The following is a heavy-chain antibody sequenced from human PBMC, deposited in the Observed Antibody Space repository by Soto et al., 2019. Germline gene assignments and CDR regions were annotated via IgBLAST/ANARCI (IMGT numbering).Heavy chain of an antibody. CDR3: ARDRAGVGYNIDV. CDR1: GFTFRSYG. Sequence: PGGSLRLSCAASGFTFRSYGMHWVRQAPGKGLEWVAVIWNDGSERYYADSVKGRFTISRDNSKNTLDLQMNSLRAEDTAVYYCARDRAGVGYNIDVWGQGITVTVSS. CDR2: IWNDGSER. D-gene: IGHD5-12*01. J-gene: IGHJ6*02. V-gene: IGHV3-33*01.